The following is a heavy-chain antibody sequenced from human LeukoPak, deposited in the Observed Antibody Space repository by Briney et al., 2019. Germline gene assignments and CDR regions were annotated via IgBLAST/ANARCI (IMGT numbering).Heavy chain of an antibody. CDR3: ARGGYYYDSSGYYSGRYYFDY. D-gene: IGHD3-22*01. Sequence: PSETLSLTCAVYGGSFSGYYWSWIRQPPGKGLEWIGEINHSGSTNYNPSLKSRVTISVDTSKNQFSLKLSSVTAADTAVYYCARGGYYYDSSGYYSGRYYFDYWGQGTLVTVSS. CDR2: INHSGST. J-gene: IGHJ4*02. CDR1: GGSFSGYY. V-gene: IGHV4-34*01.